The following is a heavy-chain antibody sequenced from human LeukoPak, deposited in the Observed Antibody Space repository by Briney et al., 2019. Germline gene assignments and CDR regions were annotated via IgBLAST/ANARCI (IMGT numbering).Heavy chain of an antibody. CDR2: ISTSSSYI. J-gene: IGHJ4*02. CDR3: ARVLGYYYDSRGHDY. V-gene: IGHV3-21*01. D-gene: IGHD3-22*01. CDR1: GFIFSSYN. Sequence: GGSLRLSCAASGFIFSSYNMNWVRQAPGKGLEWVSSISTSSSYIYYADSVKGRFTISRDNAKNSLYLQMNSLRGEDTAVYYCARVLGYYYDSRGHDYWCQGTLVTVSS.